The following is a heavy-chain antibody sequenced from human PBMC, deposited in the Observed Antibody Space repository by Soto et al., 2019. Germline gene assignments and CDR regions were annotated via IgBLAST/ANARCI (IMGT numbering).Heavy chain of an antibody. Sequence: ASVKVSCKASGYTFTSYYMHWVRQAPGQGLEWMGIINPSGGSTSYAQKFQGRVTMTRDTSTSTVYMELSSLRSEDTAVYYCARDQRIAARFTDHNWFDPWGQGXLVTVYS. CDR2: INPSGGST. CDR3: ARDQRIAARFTDHNWFDP. J-gene: IGHJ5*02. D-gene: IGHD6-6*01. CDR1: GYTFTSYY. V-gene: IGHV1-46*01.